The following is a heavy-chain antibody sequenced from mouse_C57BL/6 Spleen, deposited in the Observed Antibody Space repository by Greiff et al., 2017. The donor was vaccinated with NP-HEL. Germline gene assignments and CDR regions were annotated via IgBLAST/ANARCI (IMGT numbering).Heavy chain of an antibody. Sequence: VQLQQPGAELVKPGASVKLSCKASGYTFTSYWMHWVKQRPGQGLEWIGMIHPNSGSTNYNEKFKSKATLTVDKSSSTAYMQLSSLTSEDSAVYYCARPSGSSHYFDYWGQGTTLTVSS. CDR2: IHPNSGST. CDR1: GYTFTSYW. D-gene: IGHD1-1*01. CDR3: ARPSGSSHYFDY. V-gene: IGHV1-64*01. J-gene: IGHJ2*01.